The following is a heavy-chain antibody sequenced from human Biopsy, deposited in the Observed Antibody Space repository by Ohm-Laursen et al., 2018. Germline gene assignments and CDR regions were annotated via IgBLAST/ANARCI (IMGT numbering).Heavy chain of an antibody. CDR2: IWYDGTDK. CDR1: GFTFSGYG. J-gene: IGHJ6*03. D-gene: IGHD3-10*01. V-gene: IGHV3-33*01. CDR3: ARDRYYGSENYFSHYNMDV. Sequence: SLRLSCAASGFTFSGYGMHWARQAPGKGLEWVAGIWYDGTDKFYADSVKGRFTISRVNSKNTLYLHMNSLRAADTAVYYCARDRYYGSENYFSHYNMDVWGQRTTVTVSS.